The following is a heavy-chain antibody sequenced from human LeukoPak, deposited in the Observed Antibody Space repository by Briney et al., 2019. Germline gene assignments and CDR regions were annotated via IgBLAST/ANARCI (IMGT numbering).Heavy chain of an antibody. CDR3: AKDRLRWAQLQYYFDY. J-gene: IGHJ4*02. V-gene: IGHV3-30*18. CDR2: ISHDGSNK. Sequence: GGSLRLSCAASGFTFSSYGMHWVRQAPGKGLEWVAVISHDGSNKYYADSVKGRFIISRDNSKNTLYLQMNSLRAEDTAVYYCAKDRLRWAQLQYYFDYWGQGTLATVSS. D-gene: IGHD5-24*01. CDR1: GFTFSSYG.